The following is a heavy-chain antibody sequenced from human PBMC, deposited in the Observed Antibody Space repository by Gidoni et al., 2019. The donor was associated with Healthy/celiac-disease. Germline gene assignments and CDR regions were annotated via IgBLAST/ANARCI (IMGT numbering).Heavy chain of an antibody. V-gene: IGHV1-69*06. CDR2: IIPIVGTA. Sequence: QVQLVQSGAEVKKPGSSVNVSCKASGGTFSSYAISWVRQAPGQGLEGMGGIIPIVGTANYAQKFQGRVTITADKSTSTAYMELSSLRSEDTAVYYCARVGIAGYYDSSGYYYAGGAFDIWGQGTMVTVSS. CDR1: GGTFSSYA. D-gene: IGHD3-22*01. CDR3: ARVGIAGYYDSSGYYYAGGAFDI. J-gene: IGHJ3*02.